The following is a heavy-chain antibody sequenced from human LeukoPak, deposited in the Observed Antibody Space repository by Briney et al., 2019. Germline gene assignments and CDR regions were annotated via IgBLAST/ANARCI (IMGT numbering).Heavy chain of an antibody. CDR3: ARDPRGDSSGIDY. J-gene: IGHJ4*02. CDR1: GGTFSSYA. CDR2: IIPILGIA. V-gene: IGHV1-69*04. Sequence: SVKVSCKASGGTFSSYAISWVRQAPGQGLEWMGRIIPILGIANYAQKFQGRVTITADKSTSTAYMELSRLRSDDTAVYYCARDPRGDSSGIDYWGQGTLVTVSS. D-gene: IGHD6-19*01.